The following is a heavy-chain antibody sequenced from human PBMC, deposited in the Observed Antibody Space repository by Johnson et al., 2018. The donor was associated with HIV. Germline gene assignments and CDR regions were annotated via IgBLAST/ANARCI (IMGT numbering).Heavy chain of an antibody. CDR2: IYSGGST. J-gene: IGHJ3*02. CDR1: GFTVSSNY. Sequence: VQLVESGGGLVQPGGSLRLSCAASGFTVSSNYMSWVRQAPGKGLEWVSVIYSGGSTYYADSVKGRFTISRDNSKNTLYLQMNSLRAEDTAVYYCAKHGGLSPPGDAFDIWGQGTMVTVSS. CDR3: AKHGGLSPPGDAFDI. V-gene: IGHV3-66*01. D-gene: IGHD2-15*01.